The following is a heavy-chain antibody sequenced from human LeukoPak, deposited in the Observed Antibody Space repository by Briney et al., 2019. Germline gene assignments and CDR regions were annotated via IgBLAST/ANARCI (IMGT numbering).Heavy chain of an antibody. CDR2: INPNSGGT. D-gene: IGHD2-21*02. V-gene: IGHV1-2*02. CDR3: ASALLAYCGGDCYYPTDDAFDI. CDR1: GYTFTGYY. J-gene: IGHJ3*02. Sequence: ASVKVSCTASGYTFTGYYRHWVRQARGQGLEWMGLINPNSGGTNYAQKFQGRVTMTRDTSISTAYMELSRLRSDDTAVYYCASALLAYCGGDCYYPTDDAFDIWGQGTMVTVSS.